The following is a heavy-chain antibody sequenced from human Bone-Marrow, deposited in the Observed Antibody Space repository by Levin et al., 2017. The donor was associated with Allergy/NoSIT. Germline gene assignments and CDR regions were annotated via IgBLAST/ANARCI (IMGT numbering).Heavy chain of an antibody. CDR1: GGSFSGYY. CDR2: ANHSGGT. Sequence: PSETLSLTCTVYGGSFSGYYWTWIRQPPGKGLEWIGEANHSGGTDYNPSLKSRVTISVDTSKNQVSLKVNSVTAADTAVYYCARLGYSSSSFYFDNWGQGSLVTVSS. D-gene: IGHD2-2*02. V-gene: IGHV4-34*01. J-gene: IGHJ4*02. CDR3: ARLGYSSSSFYFDN.